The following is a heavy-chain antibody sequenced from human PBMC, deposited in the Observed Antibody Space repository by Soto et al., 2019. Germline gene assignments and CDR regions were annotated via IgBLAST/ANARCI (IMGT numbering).Heavy chain of an antibody. D-gene: IGHD6-13*01. Sequence: QVQLVESGGGLVKPGGSLRLSCAASGFTFGDYYMTWIRQAPGKGLERVSFIGNRGTGIYYADSLKGRFTIFRDNAKNSLYLQMNSLRAEDTAMYYCARDLRAVGMASRFDPWGQGTLVTVSS. J-gene: IGHJ5*02. CDR1: GFTFGDYY. V-gene: IGHV3-11*01. CDR3: ARDLRAVGMASRFDP. CDR2: IGNRGTGI.